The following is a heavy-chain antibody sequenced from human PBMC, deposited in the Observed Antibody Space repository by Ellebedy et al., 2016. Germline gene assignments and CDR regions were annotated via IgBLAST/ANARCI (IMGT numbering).Heavy chain of an antibody. D-gene: IGHD3-3*01. CDR3: ARGISYYDFWRIRCYFDY. Sequence: SETLSLXXAVYGGSFSGYYWSWIRQPPGKGLEWIGEINHSGSTNYNPSLKSRVTISVDTSKNQFSLKLSSVTAADTAVYYCARGISYYDFWRIRCYFDYWGQGTLVNVSS. J-gene: IGHJ4*02. CDR2: INHSGST. V-gene: IGHV4-34*01. CDR1: GGSFSGYY.